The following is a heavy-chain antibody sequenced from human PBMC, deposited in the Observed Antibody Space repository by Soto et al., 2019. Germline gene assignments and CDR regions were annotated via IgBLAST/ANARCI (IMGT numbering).Heavy chain of an antibody. D-gene: IGHD5-12*01. CDR3: ARQMRGATISIYYYGMDV. V-gene: IGHV4-59*01. CDR1: GGSISSYY. CDR2: IHYSGST. J-gene: IGHJ6*02. Sequence: SETLSLTCTVSGGSISSYYWSWIRQPPGQGLEWIGYIHYSGSTNYNPSLKSRVTISVDTSKNQSSLKLSSVTAADTAVYYCARQMRGATISIYYYGMDVWGQGTTVTVSS.